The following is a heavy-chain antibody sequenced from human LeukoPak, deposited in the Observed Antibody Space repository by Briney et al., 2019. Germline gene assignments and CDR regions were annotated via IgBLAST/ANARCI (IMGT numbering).Heavy chain of an antibody. J-gene: IGHJ3*02. CDR3: AGYSGYDGGAFDI. Sequence: PGGSLRPSCAASGFTLNNYAMNWVRQAPGKGLEWVSTIGNSGRYINYVASVKGRFTISRDNAKNSVYLHMSSLRAEDTAHYYCAGYSGYDGGAFDIWGQGIMVTVSS. CDR1: GFTLNNYA. CDR2: IGNSGRYI. D-gene: IGHD5-12*01. V-gene: IGHV3-21*01.